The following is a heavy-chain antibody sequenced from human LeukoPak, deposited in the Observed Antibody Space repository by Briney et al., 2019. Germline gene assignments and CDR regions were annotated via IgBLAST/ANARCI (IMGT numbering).Heavy chain of an antibody. CDR3: ARALSQWLAPDY. CDR1: GFTFSSYA. D-gene: IGHD6-19*01. CDR2: ISYDGSNK. Sequence: PGGSLRLSCAASGFTFSSYAMHWVRQAPGKGLEWVAVISYDGSNKYYADSVKGRFTISRDNSKNTLYLQMNSLRAEDTAVYYCARALSQWLAPDYWGQGTLVTVSS. J-gene: IGHJ4*02. V-gene: IGHV3-30-3*01.